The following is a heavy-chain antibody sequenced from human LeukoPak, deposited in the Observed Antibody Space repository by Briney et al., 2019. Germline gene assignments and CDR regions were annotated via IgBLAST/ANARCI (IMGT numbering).Heavy chain of an antibody. CDR3: ARGDLYDGGGRNWFDP. Sequence: SETLSLTCTVSGGSINNYYWSWIRQPAGKGLEWIGRIYSSGSTNYSPSLKSRVTMSVDTTKTQFSLRLSSVTAADTAVYYCARGDLYDGGGRNWFDPWGQGTLVTVSS. V-gene: IGHV4-4*07. CDR1: GGSINNYY. D-gene: IGHD3-16*01. CDR2: IYSSGST. J-gene: IGHJ5*02.